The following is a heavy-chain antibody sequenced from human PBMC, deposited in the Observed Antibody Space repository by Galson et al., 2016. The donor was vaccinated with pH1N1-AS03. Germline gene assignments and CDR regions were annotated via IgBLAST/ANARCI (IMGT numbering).Heavy chain of an antibody. CDR3: ARRLTGIDY. Sequence: SETLSLNCTVSRGSFVGAYWTWIRQPPGKGLEWIGEIIIGRGLPPTYTPSLKRRVTISIDTSRGELSLTLRSVTAADTGVYYCARRLTGIDYWGQEVQLTVSS. J-gene: IGHJ4*02. D-gene: IGHD7-27*01. CDR2: IIIGRGLPP. CDR1: RGSFVGAY. V-gene: IGHV4-34*12.